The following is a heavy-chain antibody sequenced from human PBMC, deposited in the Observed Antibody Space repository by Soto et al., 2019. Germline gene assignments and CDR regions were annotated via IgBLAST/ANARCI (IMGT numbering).Heavy chain of an antibody. CDR1: GVSISSGGYY. V-gene: IGHV4-31*03. CDR3: ARVVTIFGVAD. CDR2: IYYSGST. J-gene: IGHJ4*02. D-gene: IGHD3-3*01. Sequence: SETLSLTCTVSGVSISSGGYYWSWIRQHPGKGLEWIGYIYYSGSTYYNPSLKSRVTISVDTSKNQFSLKLSSVTAADTAVYYCARVVTIFGVADWGQGTLVTVSS.